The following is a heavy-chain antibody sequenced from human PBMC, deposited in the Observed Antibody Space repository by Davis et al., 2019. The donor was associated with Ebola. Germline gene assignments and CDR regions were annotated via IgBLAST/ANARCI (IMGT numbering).Heavy chain of an antibody. Sequence: SVQVSCKASGYTFTGYYMHWVRQAPGQGLEWMGWINPNSGGTNYAQTFQGRVTMTRDTSISTAYMELGRLRSDDTAVYYCARDRPAAIRSVNWFDPWGQGTLVTVSS. CDR1: GYTFTGYY. D-gene: IGHD2-2*02. V-gene: IGHV1-2*02. CDR2: INPNSGGT. CDR3: ARDRPAAIRSVNWFDP. J-gene: IGHJ5*02.